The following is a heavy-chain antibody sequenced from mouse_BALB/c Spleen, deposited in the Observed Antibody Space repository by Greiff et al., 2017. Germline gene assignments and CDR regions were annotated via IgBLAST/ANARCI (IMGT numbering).Heavy chain of an antibody. CDR2: IYPYNGGT. CDR1: GYTFTDYN. D-gene: IGHD1-1*01. CDR3: ASRDGSSRYYFDY. V-gene: IGHV1S29*02. Sequence: EVKLQESGPELVKPGASVKISCKASGYTFTDYNMHWVKQSHGKSLAWIGYIYPYNGGTGYNQKFKSKATLTVDNSSSTAYMELRSLTSEDSAVYYCASRDGSSRYYFDYWGQGTTLTVSS. J-gene: IGHJ2*01.